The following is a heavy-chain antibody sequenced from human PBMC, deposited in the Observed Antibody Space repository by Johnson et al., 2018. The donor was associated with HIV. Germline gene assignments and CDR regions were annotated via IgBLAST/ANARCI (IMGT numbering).Heavy chain of an antibody. J-gene: IGHJ3*02. Sequence: VQLVESGGGLVQPGGSLRLSCAASGFTVSSNYMTWVRQAPGKGLEWVSVIFSGGSTYYADSVKGRFTISRDNSKNTLYLQMNSLRAEDTAVYYCARDGVYSSPHDAFDIWGQGTMVIVSS. CDR3: ARDGVYSSPHDAFDI. CDR1: GFTVSSNY. V-gene: IGHV3-66*01. D-gene: IGHD6-19*01. CDR2: IFSGGST.